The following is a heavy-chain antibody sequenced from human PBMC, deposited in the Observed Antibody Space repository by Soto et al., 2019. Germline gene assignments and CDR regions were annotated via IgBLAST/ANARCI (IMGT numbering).Heavy chain of an antibody. CDR1: GYIFTSYW. CDR2: IYPGDSDT. Sequence: GESLKISCNGSGYIFTSYWIGWVRQMPGKGLEWMGIIYPGDSDTRYSPSFQGQVTISADKSISTAYLQWSSLKASDTAMYYCARLGCSSTSCYNGLYFDYWGQGTLVTVSS. CDR3: ARLGCSSTSCYNGLYFDY. V-gene: IGHV5-51*01. J-gene: IGHJ4*02. D-gene: IGHD2-2*02.